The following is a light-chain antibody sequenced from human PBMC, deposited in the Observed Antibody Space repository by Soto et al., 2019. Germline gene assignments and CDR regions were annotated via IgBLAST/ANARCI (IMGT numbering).Light chain of an antibody. J-gene: IGKJ2*01. CDR1: QSISSW. CDR2: KAS. Sequence: DIQVTQSPSTLSASIGDRVTITYRASQSISSWLAWYQQKPGKAPKLLIYKASTLESGVPSRFSGSGSGTEFTLTISSLQPDDFATYYCQQYESYSRTFGQGTKLEIK. V-gene: IGKV1-5*03. CDR3: QQYESYSRT.